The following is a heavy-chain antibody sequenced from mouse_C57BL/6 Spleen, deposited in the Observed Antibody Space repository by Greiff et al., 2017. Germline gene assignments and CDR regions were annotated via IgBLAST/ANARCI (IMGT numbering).Heavy chain of an antibody. J-gene: IGHJ2*01. CDR3: APSSYNYFDY. CDR2: INPNNGGT. V-gene: IGHV1-26*01. D-gene: IGHD1-1*01. Sequence: VQLQQSGPELVKPGASVKISCKASGYTFTDYYMNWVKQSHGKSLEWIGDINPNNGGTSYNQKFKGKATLTVDKSSSTAYMELRSLTSEDSAVYYCAPSSYNYFDYWGQGTTLTVSS. CDR1: GYTFTDYY.